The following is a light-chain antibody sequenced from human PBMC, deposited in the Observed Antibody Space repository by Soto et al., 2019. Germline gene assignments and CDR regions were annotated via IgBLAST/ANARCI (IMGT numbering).Light chain of an antibody. Sequence: EIVMTQSPGTLSVSPGERATLSCRASQSTNNSLAWYQQKTGQAPRLLIDGASTRATGIPAMFGGSGSGKDFTLTISSLQSEDFAVYYCQQYNNWPLTLGGGTKGEIK. CDR1: QSTNNS. CDR3: QQYNNWPLT. V-gene: IGKV3-15*01. CDR2: GAS. J-gene: IGKJ4*01.